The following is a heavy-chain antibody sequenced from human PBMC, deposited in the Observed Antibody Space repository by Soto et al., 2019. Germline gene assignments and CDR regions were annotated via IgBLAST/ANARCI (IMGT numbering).Heavy chain of an antibody. J-gene: IGHJ4*02. CDR1: GYTFGNND. CDR2: INPITGGT. V-gene: IGHV1-2*02. Sequence: ASVKVSCKASGYTFGNNDIHWVRQAPGQGLEWMGWINPITGGTNYAPKSQGRVTMTRDTSITTAYMELSRLRSDNTAVYYCARNYYDSSDRDYLDYWGQGTPVTVSS. CDR3: ARNYYDSSDRDYLDY. D-gene: IGHD3-22*01.